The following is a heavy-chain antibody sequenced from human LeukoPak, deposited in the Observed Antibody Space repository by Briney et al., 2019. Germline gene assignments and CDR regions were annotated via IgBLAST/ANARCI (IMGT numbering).Heavy chain of an antibody. CDR3: AAIRRGRWFDP. D-gene: IGHD2-2*02. CDR2: IYTDGGT. J-gene: IGHJ5*02. CDR1: GFTVSGNY. Sequence: GGSLRLSCAASGFTVSGNYMSWVRQAPGKGLEWVSFIYTDGGTYYADSVKGRFTISRDNSKNTLCLQMNSLRAEDTAVYYCAAIRRGRWFDPWGQGTLVTVSS. V-gene: IGHV3-53*01.